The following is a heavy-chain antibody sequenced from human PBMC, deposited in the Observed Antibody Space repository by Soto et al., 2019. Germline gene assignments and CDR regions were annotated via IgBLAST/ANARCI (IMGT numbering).Heavy chain of an antibody. CDR2: ILGGTGNT. V-gene: IGHV1-3*01. D-gene: IGHD5-12*01. Sequence: QVQLVQSGAEVRKPGASVKVSCQASGYTFTDFAIHWVRQAPGQGLEWMGWILGGTGNTKYSQKFQGRFTITRDTSTTPAYLELSSLTSGDTALYFCAREGDHPGYDYGLDYWGQGILVTVSS. J-gene: IGHJ4*02. CDR1: GYTFTDFA. CDR3: AREGDHPGYDYGLDY.